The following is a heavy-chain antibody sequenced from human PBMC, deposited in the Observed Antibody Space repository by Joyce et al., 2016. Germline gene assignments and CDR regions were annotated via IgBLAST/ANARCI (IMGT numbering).Heavy chain of an antibody. J-gene: IGHJ5*02. CDR3: VRGISARPGGPNWFDP. Sequence: EVQLVESGGGLVQPGGSLRLSCAASGFSFSGYWIHWVRQAPGKGLVWVSRINTDGSSTRFADSVKGRFTISRDNAKNTLYLQMNSLRAEDTAVYYCVRGISARPGGPNWFDPWGQGTL. D-gene: IGHD6-6*01. V-gene: IGHV3-74*01. CDR2: INTDGSST. CDR1: GFSFSGYW.